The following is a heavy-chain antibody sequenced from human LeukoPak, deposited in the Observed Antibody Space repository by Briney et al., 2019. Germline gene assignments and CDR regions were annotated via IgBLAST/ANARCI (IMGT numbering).Heavy chain of an antibody. CDR3: ARLWDSTGLYFYYYMDV. D-gene: IGHD6-19*01. V-gene: IGHV4-39*01. CDR2: YHIGKT. CDR1: GVSIRGDTYY. J-gene: IGHJ6*03. Sequence: SETLSLTCTVSGVSIRGDTYYWGWIRQPPGKGLEWIGNYHIGKTYYNPSHKSRVTISEGTSKNQFSLRVNSVTAADTAVYYCARLWDSTGLYFYYYMDVWGEGTTVTVSS.